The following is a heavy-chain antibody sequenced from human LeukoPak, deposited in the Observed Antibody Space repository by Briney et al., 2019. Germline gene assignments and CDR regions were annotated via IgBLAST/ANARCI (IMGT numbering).Heavy chain of an antibody. CDR1: GFTFSSYA. Sequence: PGRSLRLSCAASGFTFSSYAMHWVRQAPGKGLEWVAVIWYDGSNKYYADSVKGRFTISRDNSKNTLYLQMNSLRAEDTAVYYCARDFHWNDEGYFDYWGQGTLVTVSS. D-gene: IGHD1-1*01. CDR2: IWYDGSNK. CDR3: ARDFHWNDEGYFDY. J-gene: IGHJ4*02. V-gene: IGHV3-33*08.